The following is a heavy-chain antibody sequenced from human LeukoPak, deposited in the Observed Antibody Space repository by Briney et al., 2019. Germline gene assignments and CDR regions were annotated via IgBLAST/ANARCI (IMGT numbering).Heavy chain of an antibody. CDR1: GGSISTDY. Sequence: SETLSLTCVVSGGSISTDYWSWIRQPPGKGLEWIGYIYYSGRTSYNPSLKSRVTISIDTSKDQFSLRLSSVTAADTAVYYCARAAAANWFDPWGQGTLVTVSS. D-gene: IGHD6-13*01. CDR2: IYYSGRT. CDR3: ARAAAANWFDP. V-gene: IGHV4-59*12. J-gene: IGHJ5*02.